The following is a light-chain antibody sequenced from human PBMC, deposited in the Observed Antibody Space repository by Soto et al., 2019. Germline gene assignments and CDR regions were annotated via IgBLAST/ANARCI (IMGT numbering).Light chain of an antibody. CDR2: EGS. J-gene: IGLJ2*01. V-gene: IGLV2-23*01. Sequence: QSVLTQPASVSGSPGQSITISCTGTSSHVGCDNLVSWYQQHPGKAPKLMIYEGSKPPSGVSNRFYGSKSGNTASLTNSGLQAEDETDYYCCSYARSSTAIFGGGTKVTVL. CDR1: SSHVGCDNL. CDR3: CSYARSSTAI.